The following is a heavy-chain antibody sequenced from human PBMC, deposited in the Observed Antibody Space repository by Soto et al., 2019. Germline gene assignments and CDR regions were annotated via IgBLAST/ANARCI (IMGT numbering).Heavy chain of an antibody. CDR3: ANYCRSTSCFSGGLDL. CDR2: ISDDGSNK. D-gene: IGHD2-2*01. V-gene: IGHV3-30*18. Sequence: QVQLVESGGGVVQPGRSLRLSCAASGFTFSSYGMHWVRQAPGKGLEWVAVISDDGSNKYYADSVKGRFAISRDNSNNTLYLQMNSRRAEDTAVYYCANYCRSTSCFSGGLDLWGQGTLVTVSS. CDR1: GFTFSSYG. J-gene: IGHJ4*02.